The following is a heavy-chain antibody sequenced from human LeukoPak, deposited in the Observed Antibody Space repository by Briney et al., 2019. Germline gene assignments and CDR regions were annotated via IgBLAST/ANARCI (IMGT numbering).Heavy chain of an antibody. CDR3: ARGDILTGYSH. Sequence: KPSETLSLTCSVSGGSISPYYWSWIRQPPGKGLEWVGEINHNGSTNYNPSLKSRVTISVDTSKNQFSLKLSSVTAADTAVYYCARGDILTGYSHWGQGTLVTVSS. CDR1: GGSISPYY. V-gene: IGHV4-34*01. J-gene: IGHJ4*02. D-gene: IGHD3-9*01. CDR2: INHNGST.